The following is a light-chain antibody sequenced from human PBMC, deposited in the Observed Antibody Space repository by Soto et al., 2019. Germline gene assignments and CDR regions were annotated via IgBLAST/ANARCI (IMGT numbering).Light chain of an antibody. Sequence: DIQMTQSPSPLSASVGDRVTITCRASQSISRWLAWYQQKPGEAPKLLIYDASNLESGVPSRFSASGSGTEFTLNIISLQPDDFATYYCQQYNTYSPYTFGQGTRLEIK. J-gene: IGKJ2*01. CDR3: QQYNTYSPYT. CDR2: DAS. CDR1: QSISRW. V-gene: IGKV1-5*01.